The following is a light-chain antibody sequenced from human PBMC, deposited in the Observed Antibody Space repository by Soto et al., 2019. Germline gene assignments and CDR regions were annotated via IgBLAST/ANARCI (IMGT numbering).Light chain of an antibody. CDR3: QQYGSSTET. J-gene: IGKJ1*01. V-gene: IGKV3-20*01. CDR1: QSVSSSY. CDR2: GAS. Sequence: EIVLTHSPGTLSLSPGERATLSCRASQSVSSSYLAWYQQKPGQAPMLLIYGASSRATGIPDRFSGSGSGTDFTLTISRLVPEDFAVYSCQQYGSSTETFGQGTTV.